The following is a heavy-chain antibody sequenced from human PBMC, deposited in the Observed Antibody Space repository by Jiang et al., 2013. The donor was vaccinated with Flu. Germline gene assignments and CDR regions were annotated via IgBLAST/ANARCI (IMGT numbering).Heavy chain of an antibody. J-gene: IGHJ4*02. D-gene: IGHD6-13*01. CDR2: IGTAGDT. V-gene: IGHV3-13*01. Sequence: SCAASGFTFSSYDMHWVRQATGKGLEWVSAIGTAGDTYYPGSVKGRFTISRENAKNSLYLQMNSLRAGDTAVYYCARGLGPPGIAAAGYDYWGQGTLVTVSS. CDR3: ARGLGPPGIAAAGYDY. CDR1: GFTFSSYD.